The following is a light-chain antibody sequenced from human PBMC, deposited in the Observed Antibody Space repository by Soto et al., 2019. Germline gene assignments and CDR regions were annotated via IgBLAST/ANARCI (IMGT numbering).Light chain of an antibody. Sequence: DIQMTQSPSTLSASVGDRVTIACRASQSIGNWLAWYQQKPGKAPNLLIYDASSLKSGVPSRFSGSGSGTELTLTISSLQPDDFATYYCQQYNSFPYTFGQGTKVDIK. J-gene: IGKJ2*01. V-gene: IGKV1-5*01. CDR1: QSIGNW. CDR2: DAS. CDR3: QQYNSFPYT.